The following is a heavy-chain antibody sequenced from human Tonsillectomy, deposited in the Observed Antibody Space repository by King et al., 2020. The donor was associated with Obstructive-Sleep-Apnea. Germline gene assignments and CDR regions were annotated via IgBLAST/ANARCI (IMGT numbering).Heavy chain of an antibody. CDR3: ATATTVVTENFDY. CDR2: IYPGDSDT. J-gene: IGHJ4*02. V-gene: IGHV5-51*01. D-gene: IGHD4-23*01. CDR1: GYSFTSYW. Sequence: QLVQSGAEVKKPGESLKISCKGSGYSFTSYWIGWVRQMPGKGLEWMGIIYPGDSDTRYSPSFQGQVTISADKSIRTAYLQWSILKASDTAMYYCATATTVVTENFDYWGQGTLVTVSS.